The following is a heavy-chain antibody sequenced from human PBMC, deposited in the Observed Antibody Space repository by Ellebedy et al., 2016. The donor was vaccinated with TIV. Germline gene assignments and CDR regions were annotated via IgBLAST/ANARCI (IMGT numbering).Heavy chain of an antibody. CDR2: TSDNGTQE. J-gene: IGHJ6*02. CDR3: AKDRARRNFYGKDV. CDR1: GFPFSRYG. Sequence: GESLKISCTASGFPFSRYGIHWVRQAPGKGLEWVAVTSDNGTQEYYAASVKGRFTISRDNSKNTLYLQMNSLGAEDTAVYYCAKDRARRNFYGKDVWGQGTTVTVSS. D-gene: IGHD2/OR15-2a*01. V-gene: IGHV3-30*18.